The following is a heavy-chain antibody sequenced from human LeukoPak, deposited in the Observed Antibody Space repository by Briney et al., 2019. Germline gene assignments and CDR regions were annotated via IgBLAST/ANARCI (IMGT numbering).Heavy chain of an antibody. CDR1: GGSISSYY. J-gene: IGHJ2*01. CDR3: ARERWYRSGGSCGRFDL. Sequence: SETLSLTCTVSGGSISSYYWSWIRQPAGKGLEWIGRIYTSGSTNYNPSLKSRVTMSVDTSKNQFSLKLSSVTAADTAVYYCARERWYRSGGSCGRFDLWGRGTLVTVSS. CDR2: IYTSGST. D-gene: IGHD2-15*01. V-gene: IGHV4-4*07.